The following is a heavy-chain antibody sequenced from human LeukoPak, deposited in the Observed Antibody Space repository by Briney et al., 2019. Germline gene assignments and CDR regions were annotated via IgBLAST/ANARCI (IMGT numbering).Heavy chain of an antibody. J-gene: IGHJ4*02. CDR3: SGGRDIAVAGPGGYFDY. CDR1: GLIFSDYH. D-gene: IGHD6-19*01. V-gene: IGHV3-11*01. CDR2: ISPGGDEV. Sequence: GGYLRLSRATSGLIFSDYHMCWIRQALEKGLEWVSYISPGGDEVYFADSVKGRFTISRDNAKNSLFLQMSSLTAEDTAVYYCSGGRDIAVAGPGGYFDYWGQGSLVTVSS.